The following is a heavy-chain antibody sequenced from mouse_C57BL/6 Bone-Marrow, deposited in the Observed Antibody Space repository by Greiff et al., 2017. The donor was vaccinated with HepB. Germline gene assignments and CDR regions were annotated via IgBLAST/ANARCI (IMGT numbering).Heavy chain of an antibody. D-gene: IGHD2-10*02. CDR3: ARDMWVWIAMDY. Sequence: VQLQQSGPVLVKPGPSVKISCKASGFTFTDYYMHWVKQSYGKRLEWIGLVYPDNGGTSYNQKLKGKATLTVDTSSSTAYMELNILTSEDSAVYYCARDMWVWIAMDYWGQGTSVTVSS. J-gene: IGHJ4*01. CDR2: VYPDNGGT. CDR1: GFTFTDYY. V-gene: IGHV1-36*01.